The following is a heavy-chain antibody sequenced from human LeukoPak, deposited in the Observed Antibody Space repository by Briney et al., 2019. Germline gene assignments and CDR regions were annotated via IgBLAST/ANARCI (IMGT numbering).Heavy chain of an antibody. Sequence: GGSLRLSCAASGFTFSNYWMSWVRQAPGKGLAWVANINQHGSENYYVDSVRGRFTISRDNAQNSLYLLMNSLRAEDTAVYYCARATYYDSSGYWGYYFDYWGQGTLVTVSS. V-gene: IGHV3-7*01. CDR3: ARATYYDSSGYWGYYFDY. D-gene: IGHD3-22*01. CDR2: INQHGSEN. J-gene: IGHJ4*02. CDR1: GFTFSNYW.